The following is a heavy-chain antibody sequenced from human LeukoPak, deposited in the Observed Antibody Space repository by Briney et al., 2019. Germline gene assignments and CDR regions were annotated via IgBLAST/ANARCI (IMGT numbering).Heavy chain of an antibody. D-gene: IGHD2-15*01. CDR1: GFTFSSYS. CDR3: ARDWEDIVVVVAADENYFDY. Sequence: PGGSLRLSCAASGFTFSSYSMNWVRQAPGKGLEWVSSISSSSSYIYYADSVKGRFTISRDNAKNSLYLQMNSLRAEDTAVYYCARDWEDIVVVVAADENYFDYWGQGTLVTVSS. J-gene: IGHJ4*02. CDR2: ISSSSSYI. V-gene: IGHV3-21*01.